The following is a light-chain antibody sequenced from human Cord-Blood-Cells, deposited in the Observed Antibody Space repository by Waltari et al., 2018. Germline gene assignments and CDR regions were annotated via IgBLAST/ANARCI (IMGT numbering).Light chain of an antibody. CDR3: QSYDSSIVV. CDR2: EDN. Sequence: NFMLTQPHSVSESPGKTVTIPCTPSIGSIASNYVQWYQQRPGSSPTTVIYEDNQRPSGVPDRFSGSIDSSSNSASLTISGLKTEDEADYYCQSYDSSIVVFGGGTKLTVL. J-gene: IGLJ2*01. V-gene: IGLV6-57*01. CDR1: IGSIASNY.